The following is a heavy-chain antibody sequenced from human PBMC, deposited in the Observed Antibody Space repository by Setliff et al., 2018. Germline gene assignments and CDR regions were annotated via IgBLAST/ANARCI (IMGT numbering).Heavy chain of an antibody. CDR2: IKQDGSET. CDR1: GFTFSDYW. V-gene: IGHV3-7*03. J-gene: IGHJ6*03. Sequence: PGGSLRLSCVGSGFTFSDYWMSWVRQAPGKGLEWVAIIKQDGSETVYADSVKGRLTISRDNAKNSLYLQMNSLRAEDTAVYYCARESIGRGVYYHYYYMDVWGKGTTVT. CDR3: ARESIGRGVYYHYYYMDV. D-gene: IGHD1-26*01.